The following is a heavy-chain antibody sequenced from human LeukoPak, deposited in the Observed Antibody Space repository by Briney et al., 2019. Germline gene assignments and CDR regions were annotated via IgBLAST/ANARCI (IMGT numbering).Heavy chain of an antibody. CDR3: ARSLWGSTSCFDY. CDR2: IKQGGSEK. Sequence: GGSLRLSCAASGFTFSSYWMSWVRQAPGKGLEWVANIKQGGSEKYYVDFVKGRFTISRDNAKNSLYLQMNSLRAEDTAVYYCARSLWGSTSCFDYWGQGTLVTVSS. V-gene: IGHV3-7*01. D-gene: IGHD2-2*01. J-gene: IGHJ4*02. CDR1: GFTFSSYW.